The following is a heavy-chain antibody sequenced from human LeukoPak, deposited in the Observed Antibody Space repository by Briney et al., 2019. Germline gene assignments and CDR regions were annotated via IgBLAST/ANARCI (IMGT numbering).Heavy chain of an antibody. J-gene: IGHJ3*02. CDR1: GFTFSSYW. Sequence: GGSLRLSCAASGFTFSSYWMSWVRQAPGKGLEWMASIKQDASETRYVDSVKGRFTILRDNTETSLFLHMNSLRAEDTAEYYCARYGLGDTFDIWGHGTVVTVSS. CDR3: ARYGLGDTFDI. CDR2: IKQDASET. V-gene: IGHV3-7*01. D-gene: IGHD4-17*01.